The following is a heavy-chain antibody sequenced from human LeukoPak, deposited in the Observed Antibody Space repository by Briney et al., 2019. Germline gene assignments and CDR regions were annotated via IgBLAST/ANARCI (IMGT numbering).Heavy chain of an antibody. CDR3: ARIELELLADAFDI. V-gene: IGHV3-7*01. CDR2: IKQDGSEK. Sequence: PGGSLRLSCAVSGFTFSDYYMSWVRQAPGKGLEWVANIKQDGSEKYYVDSVKGRFTISRDNAKNSLYLQMNSLRAEDTAVYYCARIELELLADAFDIWGQGTVVTVSS. D-gene: IGHD1-7*01. CDR1: GFTFSDYY. J-gene: IGHJ3*02.